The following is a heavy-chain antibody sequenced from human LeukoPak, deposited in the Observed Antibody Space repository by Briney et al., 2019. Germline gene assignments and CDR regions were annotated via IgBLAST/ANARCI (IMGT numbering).Heavy chain of an antibody. D-gene: IGHD6-19*01. V-gene: IGHV2-5*02. Sequence: SGPTLVKPTQTLTLTCSFSGFSLSSSGMGVAWIRQPPGKALEWLALIYWDDERRYRGRVTITKDTSKNQVVLTMSNMDPVDTATYYCAQTLPQKWLVSFDHWGPGILVTVSS. J-gene: IGHJ4*02. CDR2: IYWDDER. CDR3: AQTLPQKWLVSFDH. CDR1: GFSLSSSGMG.